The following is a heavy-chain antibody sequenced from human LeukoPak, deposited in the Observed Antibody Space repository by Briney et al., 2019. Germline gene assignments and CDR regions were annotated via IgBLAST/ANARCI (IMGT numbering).Heavy chain of an antibody. J-gene: IGHJ4*02. CDR1: GFTFSSYG. V-gene: IGHV3-30*02. Sequence: GGSLRLSCAAYGFTFSSYGMHWVRQAPGKGLEWVALIWYDGSNKYYADSVKGRFTISRDNSNNTLYLQMNSLRAEDTAVYCGAIAPSRIAAAGTDYWGQGTLVTVSS. CDR3: AIAPSRIAAAGTDY. D-gene: IGHD6-13*01. CDR2: IWYDGSNK.